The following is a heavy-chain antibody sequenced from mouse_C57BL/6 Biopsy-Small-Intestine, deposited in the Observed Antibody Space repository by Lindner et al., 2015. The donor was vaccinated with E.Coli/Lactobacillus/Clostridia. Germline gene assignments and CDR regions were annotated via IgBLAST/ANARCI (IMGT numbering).Heavy chain of an antibody. CDR3: TRSQLVFAY. CDR1: GYTFTDYY. Sequence: VQLQESGPVLVKPGASVKMSCKASGYTFTDYYMNWVKQSHGKSLEWIGVINPYNGGTSYNQKFKGKATLTVDTSSSTAYMELHSLTSEDSAVYFCTRSQLVFAYWGQGTLVTVSA. V-gene: IGHV1-19*01. CDR2: INPYNGGT. D-gene: IGHD6-2*01. J-gene: IGHJ3*01.